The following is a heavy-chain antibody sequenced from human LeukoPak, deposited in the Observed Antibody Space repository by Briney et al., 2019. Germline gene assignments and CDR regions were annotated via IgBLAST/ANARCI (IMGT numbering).Heavy chain of an antibody. Sequence: GGSLRLSCAASGFTFSSYAISWVRQAPGGGREWVSAISGSGGSTYYADSVKGRFTISRDNSKNTLYLQMNSLRAEDTAVYYCVSPKYSSAWFFDYWGQGTLVTVSS. D-gene: IGHD6-19*01. V-gene: IGHV3-23*01. CDR3: VSPKYSSAWFFDY. CDR1: GFTFSSYA. J-gene: IGHJ4*02. CDR2: ISGSGGST.